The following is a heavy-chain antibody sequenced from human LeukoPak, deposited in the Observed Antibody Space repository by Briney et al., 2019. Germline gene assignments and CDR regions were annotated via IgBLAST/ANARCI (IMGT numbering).Heavy chain of an antibody. V-gene: IGHV4-39*07. D-gene: IGHD2-2*02. CDR2: IYYSGST. J-gene: IGHJ3*02. CDR3: ARGAAIGSAFDI. Sequence: SETLSLTCTVSGGSISSSSYYWGWIRQPPGKGLEWIGSIYYSGSTYYNPSLKSRVTISVDTSKNQFSLKLSSVTAADTAVYYCARGAAIGSAFDIWGQGTMVTVSS. CDR1: GGSISSSSYY.